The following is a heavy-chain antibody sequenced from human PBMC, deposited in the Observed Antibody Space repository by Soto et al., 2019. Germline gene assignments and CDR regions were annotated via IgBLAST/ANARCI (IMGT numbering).Heavy chain of an antibody. CDR1: GFTFSSYW. D-gene: IGHD2-15*01. CDR3: ARVWWSYYYYYYGMDV. J-gene: IGHJ6*02. CDR2: IKQDGSEK. V-gene: IGHV3-7*01. Sequence: EVQLVQSGGGLVQPGGSMRLSCAASGFTFSSYWMSWVRQAPGKGLEWVANIKQDGSEKYYVDSVKGRFTISRDNAENSLYLQMNSLRAEDTAVYYCARVWWSYYYYYYGMDVWGQGTTVTVSS.